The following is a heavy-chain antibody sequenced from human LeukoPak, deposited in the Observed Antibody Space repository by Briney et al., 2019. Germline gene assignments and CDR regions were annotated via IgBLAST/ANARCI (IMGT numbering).Heavy chain of an antibody. V-gene: IGHV3-66*01. CDR2: IYSGGST. J-gene: IGHJ4*02. Sequence: EPGGSLILSCAASGFTVSSNYMSWVRQAPGKGLEWVSVIYSGGSTYYAGSVKGRFTISRDNSKNTLYLQMNSLRAEDTAVYYCARALVGATGYWGQGTLVTVSS. CDR1: GFTVSSNY. D-gene: IGHD1-26*01. CDR3: ARALVGATGY.